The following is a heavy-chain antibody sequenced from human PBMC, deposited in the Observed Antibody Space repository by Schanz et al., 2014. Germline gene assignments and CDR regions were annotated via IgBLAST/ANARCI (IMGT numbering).Heavy chain of an antibody. Sequence: DVQLLESGGGLVQPGGSLRLSCAASGFTFSSYAMSWVRQAPGKGLEWVSTISASGGSTYYADSVKGRFTISRDNSKNTLYLQMNSLRAEDTAVYYCAKDPSHGGYDYYFDYWGQGTLVTVSS. D-gene: IGHD5-12*01. CDR2: ISASGGST. V-gene: IGHV3-23*01. J-gene: IGHJ4*02. CDR1: GFTFSSYA. CDR3: AKDPSHGGYDYYFDY.